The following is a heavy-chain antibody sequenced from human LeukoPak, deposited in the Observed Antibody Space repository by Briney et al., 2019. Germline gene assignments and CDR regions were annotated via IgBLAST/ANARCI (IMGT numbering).Heavy chain of an antibody. CDR2: ISAYNGNT. CDR1: GYTFTSYG. J-gene: IGHJ4*02. D-gene: IGHD6-19*01. CDR3: ARGYSSGWLSVYYFDY. V-gene: IGHV1-18*01. Sequence: ASVKASCKASGYTFTSYGISWVRQAPGQGLEWMGWISAYNGNTNYAQKLQGRVTMTTDTSTSTAYMELRSLRSDDTAVYYCARGYSSGWLSVYYFDYWGQGTLVTVSS.